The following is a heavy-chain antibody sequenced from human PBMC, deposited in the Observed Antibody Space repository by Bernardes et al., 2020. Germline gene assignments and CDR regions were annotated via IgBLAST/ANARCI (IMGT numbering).Heavy chain of an antibody. CDR2: INHSGST. CDR3: ARGGEAFKTDDYGDY. V-gene: IGHV4-34*01. J-gene: IGHJ4*02. D-gene: IGHD3-10*01. Sequence: SETLSLTCAVYGGSFSGYYWSWIRQPPGKGLEWIGEINHSGSTNYNPSLKSRVTISVDTSKNQFSLKLSSVTAADTAVYYCARGGEAFKTDDYGDYWGQGTLVTVSS. CDR1: GGSFSGYY.